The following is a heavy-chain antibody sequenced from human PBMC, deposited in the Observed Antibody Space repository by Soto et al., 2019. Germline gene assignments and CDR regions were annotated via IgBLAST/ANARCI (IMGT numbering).Heavy chain of an antibody. V-gene: IGHV4-30-2*06. Sequence: SETLSVTCAVSGGSISSGGFSWSWIRQSPGKGLEWIGYIYHAGSTFYNPSLKSRVTMSVDRSKNQFSLKIHAVTAADTAVYYCARSTYFPAAGSYSGWFDPSGQGTLVTVSS. J-gene: IGHJ5*02. CDR3: ARSTYFPAAGSYSGWFDP. CDR1: GGSISSGGFS. D-gene: IGHD3-10*01. CDR2: IYHAGST.